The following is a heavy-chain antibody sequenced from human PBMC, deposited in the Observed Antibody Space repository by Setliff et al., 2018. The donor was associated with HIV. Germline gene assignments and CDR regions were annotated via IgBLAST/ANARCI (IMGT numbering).Heavy chain of an antibody. J-gene: IGHJ4*02. CDR3: ARKPTGSPSDY. Sequence: ASVKVSCKAPGYTFTSYGINWVRQAPGQGLEWMGWISTYNGNTNYAPKLQGRVTMTTDTSTSTAYMELRSLRSDDTALYYCARKPTGSPSDYWGQGTLVTVSS. CDR1: GYTFTSYG. D-gene: IGHD2-2*01. CDR2: ISTYNGNT. V-gene: IGHV1-18*01.